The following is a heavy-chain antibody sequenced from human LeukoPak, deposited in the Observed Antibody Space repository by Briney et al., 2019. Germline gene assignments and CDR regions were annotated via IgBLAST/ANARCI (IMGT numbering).Heavy chain of an antibody. J-gene: IGHJ6*04. D-gene: IGHD3-10*02. CDR3: AELGITMIGGV. V-gene: IGHV3-23*01. CDR1: GFTFSSYA. CDR2: ISGSGGST. Sequence: GGSLRLSCAASGFTFSSYAMSWVRQAPGKGLEWVSAISGSGGSTYYADSVKGRFTISRDNVKNSLYLQMNSLRAEDTAVYYCAELGITMIGGVWGKGTTVTISS.